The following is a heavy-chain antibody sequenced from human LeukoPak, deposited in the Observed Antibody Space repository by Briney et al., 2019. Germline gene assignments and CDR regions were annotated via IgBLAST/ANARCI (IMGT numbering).Heavy chain of an antibody. V-gene: IGHV1-8*01. CDR2: MNPNSGNT. J-gene: IGHJ6*03. CDR1: GYTFTSYD. D-gene: IGHD3-3*01. CDR3: ARAVPVTYYDFWSGYPNYYYYMDV. Sequence: ASVKVSCKASGYTFTSYDINWVRQATGQGLEWMGWMNPNSGNTGYAQKFQSRVTMTRNTSISTAYMELSSLRSEDTAAYYCARAVPVTYYDFWSGYPNYYYYMDVWGKGTTVTVSS.